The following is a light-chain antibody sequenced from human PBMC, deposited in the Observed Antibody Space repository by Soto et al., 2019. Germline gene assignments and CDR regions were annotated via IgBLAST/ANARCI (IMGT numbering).Light chain of an antibody. CDR3: QQYGRSPMFT. CDR1: QSVSSNY. V-gene: IGKV3-20*01. J-gene: IGKJ2*01. CDR2: GAS. Sequence: EIVLTQSPGTLSLSPGERATLSCRASQSVSSNYLARYQQKPGQAPRLLIYGASRGAAGIPDRFSGSGSGTDFTLTISRLETEDFAVYFCQQYGRSPMFTFGQGTKLEIK.